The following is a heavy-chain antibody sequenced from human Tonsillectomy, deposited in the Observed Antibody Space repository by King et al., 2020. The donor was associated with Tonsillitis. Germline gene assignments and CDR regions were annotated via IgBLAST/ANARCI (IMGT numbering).Heavy chain of an antibody. J-gene: IGHJ3*02. CDR1: GFTFRSYG. Sequence: QLVQSGGGLVKPGGSLRLSCATSGFTFRSYGLNWVRQAPGKGLEWVSSITGGGDYIYYAASVKGRFIFSRDKAKNSLFLRMNSLRVEDTAVYYCAKDKGADYFDTGRGAFDMWGKGTVVTVSS. V-gene: IGHV3-21*01. CDR3: AKDKGADYFDTGRGAFDM. D-gene: IGHD3-22*01. CDR2: ITGGGDYI.